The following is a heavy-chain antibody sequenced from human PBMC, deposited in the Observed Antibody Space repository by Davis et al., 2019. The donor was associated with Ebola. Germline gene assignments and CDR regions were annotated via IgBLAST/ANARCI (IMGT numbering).Heavy chain of an antibody. CDR2: INPNFGGK. CDR3: ARGHTYGRWDDWFDP. CDR1: GYTFTGYY. Sequence: ASVKVSCTASGYTFTGYYMHWVRQAPGQGLEWMGRINPNFGGKIYAQKFQDRVTLTIDTSINTAYMDLDRLRSDDTAVYYCARGHTYGRWDDWFDPWGQGTLVTVSS. J-gene: IGHJ5*02. V-gene: IGHV1-2*06. D-gene: IGHD1-26*01.